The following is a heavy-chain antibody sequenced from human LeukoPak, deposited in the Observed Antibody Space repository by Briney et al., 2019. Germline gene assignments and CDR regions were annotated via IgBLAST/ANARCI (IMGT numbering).Heavy chain of an antibody. CDR2: ISYDGSNK. CDR3: AKDVEMATILFAYYFDF. CDR1: GFTFTSYG. V-gene: IGHV3-30*18. J-gene: IGHJ4*02. D-gene: IGHD5-24*01. Sequence: PGGSLRLSCAASGFTFTSYGMHWVRQAPGKGLEWVAVISYDGSNKYYADSVKGRFTISRDNSKNTLYLQMNSLRDEDTAVYYCAKDVEMATILFAYYFDFWGQGTLVTVSS.